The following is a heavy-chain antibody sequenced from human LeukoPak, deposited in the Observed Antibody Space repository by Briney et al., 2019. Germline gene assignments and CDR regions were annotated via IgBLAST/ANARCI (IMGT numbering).Heavy chain of an antibody. V-gene: IGHV4-59*12. CDR2: IYYSGST. Sequence: SETLSLTCTVSGGSISSYYWSWIRQPPGKGLEWIGYIYYSGSTNYNPSLKSRVTMSVDTSKNQFSLKLSSVTAAGTAVYYCAREKVGGGVDYWGQGTLVTVSS. J-gene: IGHJ4*02. D-gene: IGHD3-16*01. CDR3: AREKVGGGVDY. CDR1: GGSISSYY.